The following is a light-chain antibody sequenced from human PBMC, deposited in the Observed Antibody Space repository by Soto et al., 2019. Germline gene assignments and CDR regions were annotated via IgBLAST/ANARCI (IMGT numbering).Light chain of an antibody. V-gene: IGKV1-27*01. CDR2: EAS. CDR1: QGISNY. Sequence: DIQMTQSPSSLSASVGDRVTITCRASQGISNYVAWYQQKPGKVPALLIYEASTLQSGVPSRFSGRGSGTDFTLTISSLQPEDGATYFCQNYNSAPYAFGQGTKLEIK. CDR3: QNYNSAPYA. J-gene: IGKJ2*01.